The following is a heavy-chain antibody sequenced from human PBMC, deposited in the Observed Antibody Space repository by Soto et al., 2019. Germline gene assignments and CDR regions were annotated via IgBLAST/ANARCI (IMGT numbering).Heavy chain of an antibody. D-gene: IGHD1-1*01. CDR2: IIPIFGTA. Sequence: QVQLVQSGAEVKKPGSSVKVSCKASGGTFSSYAISWVRQAPGQGLEWMGGIIPIFGTANYAQKLQGRVTXPXXXAXXTAYMELSSLRSEDTAVYYCASPTKPLYYYYGMDVWGQGTTVTVSS. CDR3: ASPTKPLYYYYGMDV. V-gene: IGHV1-69*05. CDR1: GGTFSSYA. J-gene: IGHJ6*02.